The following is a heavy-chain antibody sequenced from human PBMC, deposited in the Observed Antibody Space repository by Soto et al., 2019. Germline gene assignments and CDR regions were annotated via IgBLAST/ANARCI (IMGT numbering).Heavy chain of an antibody. V-gene: IGHV3-23*01. J-gene: IGHJ4*02. CDR1: GFTFSSYA. D-gene: IGHD3-22*01. CDR3: AKPATYYYDGSGYYYFDY. CDR2: ISGSGGST. Sequence: PGGSLRLSCAASGFTFSSYAMSWVRQAPGKGLEWVSAISGSGGSTYYADSVKGRFTISRDNSKNTLYLQMNSLRAEDTAVYYCAKPATYYYDGSGYYYFDYWGQGTLVTVSS.